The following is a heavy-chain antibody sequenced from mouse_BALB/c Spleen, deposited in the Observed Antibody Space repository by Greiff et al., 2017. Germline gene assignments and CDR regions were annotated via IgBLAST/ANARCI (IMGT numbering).Heavy chain of an antibody. Sequence: EVQLVESGGGLVQPGGSRKLSCAASGFTFSSFGMHWVRQAPEKGLEWVAYISSGSSTIYYADTVKGRFTISRDNPKNTLFLQMTSLRSEDTAMYYCASDGSSGDYWGQGTTLTVSS. CDR1: GFTFSSFG. CDR2: ISSGSSTI. V-gene: IGHV5-17*02. CDR3: ASDGSSGDY. D-gene: IGHD1-1*01. J-gene: IGHJ2*01.